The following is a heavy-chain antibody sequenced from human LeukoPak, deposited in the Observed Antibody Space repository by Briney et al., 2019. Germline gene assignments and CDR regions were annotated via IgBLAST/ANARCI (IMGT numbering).Heavy chain of an antibody. CDR2: INQDGSEK. Sequence: GGSLRLSCAASGVTFSSYWMNWVRQAPGKGREWVASINQDGSEKYYLDSVKGRFTISRDNAKNSLYLQMNSLRDEDTAVYSCARDGVRDGLYFDRWGQGTLVTVSS. J-gene: IGHJ4*02. D-gene: IGHD5-24*01. V-gene: IGHV3-7*01. CDR1: GVTFSSYW. CDR3: ARDGVRDGLYFDR.